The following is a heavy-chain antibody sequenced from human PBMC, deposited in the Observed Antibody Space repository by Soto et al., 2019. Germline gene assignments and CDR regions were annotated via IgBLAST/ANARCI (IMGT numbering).Heavy chain of an antibody. D-gene: IGHD2-21*01. CDR1: GFTFSSYA. CDR3: ARGGRFRLLWPFDP. Sequence: EVQLLESGGGLVQPGGSLRLSCAASGFTFSSYAMTWVRQAPGKGLEWVSALSGSGGTTFYADSVKGRFTISRDNSKNTLYLQMNSLRAEDTAVYYCARGGRFRLLWPFDPWGQGTLVTVSS. J-gene: IGHJ5*02. CDR2: LSGSGGTT. V-gene: IGHV3-23*01.